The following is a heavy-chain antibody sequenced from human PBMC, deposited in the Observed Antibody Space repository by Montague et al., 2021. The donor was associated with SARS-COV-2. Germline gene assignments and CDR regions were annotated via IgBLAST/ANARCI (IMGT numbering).Heavy chain of an antibody. CDR2: IYASGST. Sequence: SETLSLTCSISGVSITSYYWSWVRQPAGKGLEWIGHIYASGSTNYSPFFKSRVRLSIDNPKNQFSLKLESLTAADTAVYYCVRDGGNWYYFDYWGQGALVTVSS. D-gene: IGHD3-16*01. V-gene: IGHV4-4*07. CDR1: GVSITSYY. J-gene: IGHJ4*02. CDR3: VRDGGNWYYFDY.